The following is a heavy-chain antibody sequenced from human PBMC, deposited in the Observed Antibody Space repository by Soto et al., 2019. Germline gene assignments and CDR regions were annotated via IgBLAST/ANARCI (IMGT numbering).Heavy chain of an antibody. J-gene: IGHJ5*02. D-gene: IGHD6-13*01. CDR3: ARVSTIAPDSGVNWLDP. CDR1: GGSISSYY. V-gene: IGHV4-59*12. Sequence: PSETLSLTCTVSGGSISSYYWSWIRQPPGKGLEWIGYIYHTENTFYNPSLKSRVTISIDKSKNQFSLKLNSVTAADTAVYYCARVSTIAPDSGVNWLDPWGQGTPVTVSS. CDR2: IYHTENT.